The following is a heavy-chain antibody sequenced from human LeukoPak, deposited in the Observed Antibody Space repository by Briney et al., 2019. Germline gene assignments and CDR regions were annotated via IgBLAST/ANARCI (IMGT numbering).Heavy chain of an antibody. Sequence: GGSLRLSCAASGFTFSSYNMNWVRQAPGKGLGWVSYISSSSIPIYYTDSVKGRFTTSRDNAKNSLYLQMNSLRDEDTAVYYCARGTTVLDYWGQGTLVTVSS. CDR2: ISSSSIPI. V-gene: IGHV3-48*02. D-gene: IGHD1-1*01. J-gene: IGHJ4*02. CDR1: GFTFSSYN. CDR3: ARGTTVLDY.